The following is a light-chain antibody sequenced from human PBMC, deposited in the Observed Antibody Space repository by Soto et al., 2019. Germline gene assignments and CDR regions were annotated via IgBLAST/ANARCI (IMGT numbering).Light chain of an antibody. CDR2: GAS. CDR1: QSVSSY. J-gene: IGKJ1*01. CDR3: QQYQNWPAT. Sequence: EIGMMQSPATLSVSPGERATLSCRASQSVSSYLAWYQQKPGQAPRLLIDGASTRVAGIQARFSGSESGTEFTLTISGLQSEDFAVYYCQQYQNWPATFGQGTKVEIK. V-gene: IGKV3-15*01.